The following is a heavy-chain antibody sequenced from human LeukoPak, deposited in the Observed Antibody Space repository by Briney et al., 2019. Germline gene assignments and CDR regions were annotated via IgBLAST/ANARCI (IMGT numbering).Heavy chain of an antibody. CDR1: GFTFSSYW. CDR2: IKSDGSST. Sequence: PGGSLRLSCAASGFTFSSYWMHWVRQAPGKGLMWVSRIKSDGSSTSYADSVKGRFTISRDNAKNSLYLQMNSLRAEDTAVYYCAPSAGWLVVGYWGQGTLVTVSS. CDR3: APSAGWLVVGY. J-gene: IGHJ4*02. V-gene: IGHV3-74*01. D-gene: IGHD6-19*01.